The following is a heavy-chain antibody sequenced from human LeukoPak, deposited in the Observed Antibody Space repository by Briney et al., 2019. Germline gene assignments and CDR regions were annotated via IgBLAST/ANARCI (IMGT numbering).Heavy chain of an antibody. J-gene: IGHJ5*02. CDR2: ISSSSSYT. CDR1: GFTFSSYS. Sequence: GGSLRLSCAASGFTFSSYSMNWIRQAPGKGLEWVSYISSSSSYTNYADPVKGRFTISRDNAKNSLYLQMNSLRAEDTAVYYCARDTNGWFDPWGQGTLVTVSS. CDR3: ARDTNGWFDP. D-gene: IGHD2-8*01. V-gene: IGHV3-21*05.